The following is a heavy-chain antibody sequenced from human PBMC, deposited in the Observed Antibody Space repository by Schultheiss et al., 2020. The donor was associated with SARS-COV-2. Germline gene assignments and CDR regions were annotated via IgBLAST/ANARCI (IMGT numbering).Heavy chain of an antibody. CDR2: IYYSGIT. CDR1: GGSISSYY. V-gene: IGHV4-59*12. J-gene: IGHJ6*02. D-gene: IGHD2-2*01. CDR3: AREVYQPGGAWYYYYGMDV. Sequence: SQTLSLTCTVSGGSISSYYWSWIRQPPGKGLECIGYIYYSGITNYNPSLKSRVTISVDTSKNQFSLKLSSVTAADTAEYYCAREVYQPGGAWYYYYGMDVWGQGTTVTVSS.